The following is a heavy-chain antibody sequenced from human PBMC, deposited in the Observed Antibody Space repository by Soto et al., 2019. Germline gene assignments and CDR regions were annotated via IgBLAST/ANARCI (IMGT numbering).Heavy chain of an antibody. Sequence: PSETLSLTCAVYGGSFRSFYWSWSRQPPGKGLEWIGEIIHSGSTNYNPSLESRVTISLDTSKNQFSLKVNSVIAADTAVYYCARVRKGVTTIRKYGMDVWGQGTTVTVSS. V-gene: IGHV4-34*12. CDR1: GGSFRSFY. CDR3: ARVRKGVTTIRKYGMDV. D-gene: IGHD4-17*01. J-gene: IGHJ6*02. CDR2: IIHSGST.